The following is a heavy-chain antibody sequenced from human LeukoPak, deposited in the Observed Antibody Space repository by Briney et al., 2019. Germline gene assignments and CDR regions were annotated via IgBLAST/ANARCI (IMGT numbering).Heavy chain of an antibody. CDR1: GFTFSGYA. V-gene: IGHV3-30*04. CDR3: ARVTRPITMIVVVLDY. Sequence: PGGSLRLSCAASGFTFSGYAMHWVRQAPGKGLEWVAVISYDGSNKYYADSVKGRFTISRDNSKNTLYLQMNSLRAEDTAVYYCARVTRPITMIVVVLDYWGQGTLVTVSS. CDR2: ISYDGSNK. J-gene: IGHJ4*02. D-gene: IGHD3-22*01.